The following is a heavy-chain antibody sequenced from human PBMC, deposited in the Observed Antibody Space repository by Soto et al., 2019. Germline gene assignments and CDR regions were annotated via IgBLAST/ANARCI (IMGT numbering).Heavy chain of an antibody. V-gene: IGHV4-59*01. CDR1: GGSISSYY. CDR3: ARGNFVVPGGFHY. D-gene: IGHD2-21*02. J-gene: IGHJ4*02. CDR2: IYYSGST. Sequence: QVQLQESGPGLVKPSETLSLTCTVSGGSISSYYWSWIRQPPGKGLEWLGYIYYSGSTNYNPSLKSRVTISVDTSKNQFSLKLSSVTAADTAVYYCARGNFVVPGGFHYWGQGTLVTVSS.